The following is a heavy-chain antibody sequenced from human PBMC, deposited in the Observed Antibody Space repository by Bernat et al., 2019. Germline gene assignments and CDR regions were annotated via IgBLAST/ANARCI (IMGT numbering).Heavy chain of an antibody. D-gene: IGHD3-10*01. CDR1: GFTFSSYG. V-gene: IGHV3-33*01. CDR3: AREREGLWFGTFDY. CDR2: IWYDGSNK. Sequence: QVQLVESGGGVVQPGRSLRLSCAASGFTFSSYGMHWVRQAPGKGLEWVAVIWYDGSNKYYADSVKGRFTISRDKSKNTLYLQMNSLRAEDTAVYDCAREREGLWFGTFDYWGQGTLVTVSS. J-gene: IGHJ4*02.